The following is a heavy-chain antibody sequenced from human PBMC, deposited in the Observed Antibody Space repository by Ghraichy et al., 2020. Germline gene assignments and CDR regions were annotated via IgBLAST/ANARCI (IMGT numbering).Heavy chain of an antibody. J-gene: IGHJ6*02. CDR1: GFTFSSYS. CDR3: ARLGAKQWLTDYYGMDV. D-gene: IGHD6-19*01. V-gene: IGHV3-48*02. CDR2: ISSSSSTI. Sequence: LSLTCAASGFTFSSYSMNWVRQAPGKGLEWVSYISSSSSTIYYADSVKGRFTISRDNAKNSLYLQMNSLRDEDTAVYYCARLGAKQWLTDYYGMDVWGQGTTVTVSS.